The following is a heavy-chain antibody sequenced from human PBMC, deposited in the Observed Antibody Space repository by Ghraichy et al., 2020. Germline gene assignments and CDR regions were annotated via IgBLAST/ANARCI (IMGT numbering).Heavy chain of an antibody. Sequence: GGSLRLSCAASGFTFSDYWMHWVRQAPGKGLVWVSRIITDGSVTNYADSVKGRFTISRDNAKNTLYLQMNSLTAEDTAVYFCAREDQSSSWKLAAVFDYWGQGNLVTVIS. V-gene: IGHV3-74*01. CDR2: IITDGSVT. CDR1: GFTFSDYW. J-gene: IGHJ4*02. CDR3: AREDQSSSWKLAAVFDY. D-gene: IGHD6-13*01.